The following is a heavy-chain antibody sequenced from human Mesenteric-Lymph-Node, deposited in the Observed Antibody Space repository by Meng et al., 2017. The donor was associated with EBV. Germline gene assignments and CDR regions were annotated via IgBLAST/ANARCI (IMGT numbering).Heavy chain of an antibody. CDR3: AGGDYVNQFNY. Sequence: LQLQESGSGLVKTSQTLSLTCTVSGGSVNSGGYSWSWIRQSPEKGLEWIGYVHHSGLTYYNPSLETRVIISLERSKNQFSLKLTSVTAADTAVYYCAGGDYVNQFNYWGQGTLVTVSS. J-gene: IGHJ4*02. CDR2: VHHSGLT. CDR1: GGSVNSGGYS. D-gene: IGHD4-17*01. V-gene: IGHV4-30-2*06.